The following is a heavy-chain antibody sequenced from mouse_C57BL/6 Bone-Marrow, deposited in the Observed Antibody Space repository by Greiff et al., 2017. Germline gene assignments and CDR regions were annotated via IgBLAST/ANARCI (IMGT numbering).Heavy chain of an antibody. V-gene: IGHV6-3*01. D-gene: IGHD1-1*01. CDR2: IRLKSDNYAT. J-gene: IGHJ2*01. CDR1: GFTFSNYW. Sequence: EVKLMESGGGLVQPGGSMKLSCVASGFTFSNYWMNWVRQSPEKGLEWVAQIRLKSDNYATHYSESVKGRFTISSDNSKSSVYLQLNNLSAEDTGIYYCAAPRPHDYGRDYWGQGTTLTVSS. CDR3: AAPRPHDYGRDY.